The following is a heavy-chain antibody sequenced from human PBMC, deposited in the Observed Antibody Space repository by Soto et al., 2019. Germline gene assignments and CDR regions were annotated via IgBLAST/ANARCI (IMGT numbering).Heavy chain of an antibody. CDR2: ISYDGSNK. V-gene: IGHV3-30-3*01. CDR1: GFTFSSYA. J-gene: IGHJ6*02. CDR3: ARWGSGWPVDGMDV. Sequence: QVPLVESGGGVVQPGRSLRLSCAASGFTFSSYAMHWVRQAPGKGLEWVAVISYDGSNKYYADSVKGRFTISRDNXXNTLYLQMNSLRAEDTAVYYCARWGSGWPVDGMDVWGQGTTVTVSS. D-gene: IGHD6-19*01.